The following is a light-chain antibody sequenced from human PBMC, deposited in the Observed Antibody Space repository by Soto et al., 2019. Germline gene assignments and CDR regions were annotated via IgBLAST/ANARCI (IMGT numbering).Light chain of an antibody. CDR2: GAS. CDR1: QSVNSSY. V-gene: IGKV3-20*01. Sequence: EIVLTRSPGTLSLYPGEIVTLSCRASQSVNSSYLAWYQHKPGQAPRLLIYGASTRATGIPDRFSGSGSGTDFTLTIARLEPGDFAVYYCQQYGNSPRTFGQGTKVDIK. CDR3: QQYGNSPRT. J-gene: IGKJ1*01.